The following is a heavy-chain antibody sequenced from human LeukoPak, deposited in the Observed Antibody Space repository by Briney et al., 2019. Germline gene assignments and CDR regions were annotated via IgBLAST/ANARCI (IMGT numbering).Heavy chain of an antibody. CDR1: GFSFSNSA. V-gene: IGHV1-58*01. CDR2: IIVGSGTT. CDR3: AAERYGGISDCCNFEI. D-gene: IGHD4-23*01. Sequence: SVKVSCKSSGFSFSNSAVQWVRQARGQRLEWIGWIIVGSGTTNYTQSLQGRLTITRDMSTNTAYMELSSLRSDDTAVYYCAAERYGGISDCCNFEIWGQGTMVTVSS. J-gene: IGHJ3*02.